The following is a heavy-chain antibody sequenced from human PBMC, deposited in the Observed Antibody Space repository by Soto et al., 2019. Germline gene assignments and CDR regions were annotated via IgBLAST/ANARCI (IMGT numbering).Heavy chain of an antibody. Sequence: SETLSLTCTVSGGSVSSGSYYWSWIRQPPGKGLEWIGYIYYSGSTNYNPSLKSRVTISVDTSKNQFSLKLSSVTAADTAVYYCARDRRGSYYDSSGTYDYWGQGTLVTVSS. D-gene: IGHD3-22*01. CDR1: GGSVSSGSYY. J-gene: IGHJ4*02. V-gene: IGHV4-61*01. CDR2: IYYSGST. CDR3: ARDRRGSYYDSSGTYDY.